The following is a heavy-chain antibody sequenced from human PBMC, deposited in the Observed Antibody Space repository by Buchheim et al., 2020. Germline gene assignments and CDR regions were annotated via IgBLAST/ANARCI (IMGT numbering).Heavy chain of an antibody. CDR2: ISYDGSNQ. CDR3: AKEYMAADGTSRGHLYNWFDP. CDR1: GFSFSNYG. D-gene: IGHD6-13*01. V-gene: IGHV3-30*18. J-gene: IGHJ5*02. Sequence: QVQLVESGGGVVQPGGSLRLSCGASGFSFSNYGINWVRQAPGKGLEWVAAISYDGSNQFYGDAVKGRFIISGDNSKNTLYLQMNSLKPEDTAVYYCAKEYMAADGTSRGHLYNWFDPWGQGTL.